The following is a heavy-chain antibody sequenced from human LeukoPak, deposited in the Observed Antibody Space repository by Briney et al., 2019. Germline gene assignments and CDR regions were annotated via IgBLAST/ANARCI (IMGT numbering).Heavy chain of an antibody. Sequence: SVKVSCKAFGGTFSSYAISWVRKAPGQGLEWMGGIIPIFGTANYAQKFQGRVTITADESTSTAYMELSSLRSEDTAVYYCARSTELLYSSIRTDYYYGMDVWAKGPRSPSP. CDR1: GGTFSSYA. CDR3: ARSTELLYSSIRTDYYYGMDV. CDR2: IIPIFGTA. J-gene: IGHJ6*02. D-gene: IGHD6-13*01. V-gene: IGHV1-69*13.